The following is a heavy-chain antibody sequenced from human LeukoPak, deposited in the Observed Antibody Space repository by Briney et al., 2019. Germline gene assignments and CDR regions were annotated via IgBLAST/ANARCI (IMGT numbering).Heavy chain of an antibody. CDR1: GFTFSGYG. Sequence: GGSLRLSCAGSGFTFSGYGMHWVRQAPGKGLEWVAFIRYDESHKYYIDSVKGRFTISRDNSKNTLYLQMNSLRAEDTAVYYCCGIAVAGIYWGQGTLVTVSS. V-gene: IGHV3-30*02. J-gene: IGHJ4*02. CDR3: CGIAVAGIY. D-gene: IGHD6-19*01. CDR2: IRYDESHK.